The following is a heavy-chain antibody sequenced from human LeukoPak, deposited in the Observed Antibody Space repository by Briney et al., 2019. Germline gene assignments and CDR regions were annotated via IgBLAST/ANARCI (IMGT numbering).Heavy chain of an antibody. CDR1: GYTFTSYG. V-gene: IGHV1-2*02. CDR3: ARDTKRSRARWENLGIDP. J-gene: IGHJ5*02. Sequence: ASVKVSCKASGYTFTSYGISWVRQAPGQGLEWMGWINPNSGGTNYAQKFQGRVTMTRDTSISTAYMELRSLRSDDTAVYYCARDTKRSRARWENLGIDPWGQGTLVTVSS. CDR2: INPNSGGT. D-gene: IGHD3-16*01.